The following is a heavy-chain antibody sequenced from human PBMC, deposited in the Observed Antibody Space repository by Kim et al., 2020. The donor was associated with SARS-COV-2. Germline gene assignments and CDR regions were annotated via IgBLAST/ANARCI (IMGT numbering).Heavy chain of an antibody. Sequence: GGSLRLSCAASGFTFSSYGMHWVRQAPGKGLEWVAVISYDGSNKYYADSVKGRFTISRDNSKNTLYLQMNSLRAEDTAVYYCAKPSRLLSFGVFDYWGQGTLVTVSS. V-gene: IGHV3-30*18. D-gene: IGHD3-10*01. CDR2: ISYDGSNK. J-gene: IGHJ4*02. CDR1: GFTFSSYG. CDR3: AKPSRLLSFGVFDY.